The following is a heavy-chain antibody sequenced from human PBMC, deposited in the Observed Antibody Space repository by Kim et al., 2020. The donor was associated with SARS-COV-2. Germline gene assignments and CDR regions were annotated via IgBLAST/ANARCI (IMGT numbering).Heavy chain of an antibody. CDR2: ISYDGNNK. Sequence: GGSLRLSCAASGFTFSNYAMHWVRQAPGKGLEWVAVISYDGNNKYYADSVKGRFTISRDNSKNTLYLQMNSLRAEDTTVYYCVRGGHYESSGYYFPGYWGQGTLVTVSS. CDR1: GFTFSNYA. V-gene: IGHV3-30*04. J-gene: IGHJ4*02. CDR3: VRGGHYESSGYYFPGY. D-gene: IGHD3-22*01.